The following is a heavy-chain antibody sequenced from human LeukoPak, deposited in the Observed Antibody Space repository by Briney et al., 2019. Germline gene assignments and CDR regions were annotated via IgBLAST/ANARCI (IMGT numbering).Heavy chain of an antibody. CDR3: ARVRDTYYYDSSGTHYYMDV. CDR2: IYHSEST. J-gene: IGHJ6*03. D-gene: IGHD3-22*01. V-gene: IGHV4-38-2*02. CDR1: GYSISSGYY. Sequence: PSETLSLTCTVSGYSISSGYYWGWIRQPPGKGLEWIGSIYHSESTYYNPSLKSRVTISVDTSKNQFSLKLSSVTAADTAVYYCARVRDTYYYDSSGTHYYMDVWGKGTTVTVSS.